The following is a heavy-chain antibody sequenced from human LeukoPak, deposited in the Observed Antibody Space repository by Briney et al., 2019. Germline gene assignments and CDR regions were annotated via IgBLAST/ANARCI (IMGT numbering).Heavy chain of an antibody. V-gene: IGHV3-30*03. J-gene: IGHJ5*02. CDR2: ISYDGSNK. Sequence: PGGSLRLSCAASGFTFSSYGMHWVRQAPGKGLEWVAVISYDGSNKYYADSVKGRFTISRDNSKNTLYLQMNSLKTEDTAVYYCTTEDYYDSSGSWGQGTLVTVSS. CDR1: GFTFSSYG. D-gene: IGHD3-22*01. CDR3: TTEDYYDSSGS.